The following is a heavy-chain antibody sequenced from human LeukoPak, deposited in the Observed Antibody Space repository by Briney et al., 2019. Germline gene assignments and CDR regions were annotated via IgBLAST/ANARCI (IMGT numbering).Heavy chain of an antibody. CDR2: IYTSGST. CDR1: GGSISSGSYY. CDR3: AREGY. J-gene: IGHJ4*02. Sequence: SETLSLTCTVSGGSISSGSYYWSWLRQPAGKGLEWIGRIYTSGSTNYNPSLKSRVTISVDTSKNQFSLKLSSVTAADTAVYYCAREGYWGQGTLVTVSS. V-gene: IGHV4-61*02.